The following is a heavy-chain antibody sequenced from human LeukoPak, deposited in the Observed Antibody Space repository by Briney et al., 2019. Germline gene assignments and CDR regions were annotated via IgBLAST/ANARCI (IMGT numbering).Heavy chain of an antibody. J-gene: IGHJ4*02. D-gene: IGHD5-18*01. CDR1: GYTFTSYY. Sequence: ASVKVSCKASGYTFTSYYMHWVRQAPGQGLEWMGIINPSGGSTSYAQKFQGRVTMTRDTSTSTVYMELSSLRSEDTAEYYCARDSVDTAMGFDYWGQGPLVTVSP. V-gene: IGHV1-46*01. CDR3: ARDSVDTAMGFDY. CDR2: INPSGGST.